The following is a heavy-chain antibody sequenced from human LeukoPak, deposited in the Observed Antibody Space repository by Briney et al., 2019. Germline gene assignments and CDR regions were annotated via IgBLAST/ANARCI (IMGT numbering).Heavy chain of an antibody. Sequence: SETLSLTCTVSGGSISNYYWSWIRQPAGKGLEWIGRIYTSGSTDYNPSLKSRVTMSVDTSKNQFSLKLTSVTAADTAVYYCAREAAADFFDYWGQGTLVTVSS. CDR3: AREAAADFFDY. D-gene: IGHD6-13*01. V-gene: IGHV4-4*07. J-gene: IGHJ4*02. CDR1: GGSISNYY. CDR2: IYTSGST.